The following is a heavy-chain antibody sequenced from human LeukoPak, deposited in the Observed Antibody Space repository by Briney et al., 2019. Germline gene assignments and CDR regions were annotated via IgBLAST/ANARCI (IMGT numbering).Heavy chain of an antibody. CDR3: AKDRDDYVWGSYLGAFDI. CDR2: ISGSGGST. CDR1: GFTFSSYA. Sequence: PGGSLRLSCAASGFTFSSYAMSWVRQGPGEGLEWVSLISGSGGSTYYADSVKGRFTISRDNSKNTLYLQMNSLRAEDTAVFYCAKDRDDYVWGSYLGAFDIWGQGTMVTVSS. D-gene: IGHD3-16*01. V-gene: IGHV3-23*01. J-gene: IGHJ3*02.